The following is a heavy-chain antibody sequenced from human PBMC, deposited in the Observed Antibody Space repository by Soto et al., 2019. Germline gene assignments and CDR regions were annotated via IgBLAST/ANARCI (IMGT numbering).Heavy chain of an antibody. V-gene: IGHV3-9*01. J-gene: IGHJ4*02. CDR1: GFTFDDYA. CDR3: AITGQWLNFDY. CDR2: ISWNSGSI. D-gene: IGHD6-19*01. Sequence: EVQLVESGGGLVQPGRSLRLSCAASGFTFDDYAMHWVRQAPGKGLEWVSGISWNSGSIGYADSVKGRFTISRDNAKNSLYLQMNSLRAEDTAVYYCAITGQWLNFDYWGQGTLVTVSS.